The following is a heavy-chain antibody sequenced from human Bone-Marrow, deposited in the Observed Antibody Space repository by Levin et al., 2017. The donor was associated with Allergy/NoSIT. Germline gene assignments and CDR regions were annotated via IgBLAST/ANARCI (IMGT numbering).Heavy chain of an antibody. CDR3: TRGEIEYSSSRSDY. V-gene: IGHV3-73*01. J-gene: IGHJ4*02. CDR2: IRSKANNYAT. CDR1: GFTFSGSA. D-gene: IGHD6-6*01. Sequence: GESLKISCAASGFTFSGSAMHWVRQASGKGLEWVGRIRSKANNYATVYAASVKGRFTISRDDSKNTAYLQMNSLKTEDTAVYYCTRGEIEYSSSRSDYWGQGTLVTVSS.